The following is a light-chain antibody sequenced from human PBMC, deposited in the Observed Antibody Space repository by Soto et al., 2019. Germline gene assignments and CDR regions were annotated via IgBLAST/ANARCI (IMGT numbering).Light chain of an antibody. CDR2: EVS. J-gene: IGLJ1*01. CDR1: SSDVGGYNY. V-gene: IGLV2-8*01. CDR3: NSYAGSNNYG. Sequence: QSALTQPPSASGSPGQSVTISCTGTSSDVGGYNYVSWYQQHPGKAPKLMIYEVSKRPSGVPDRFSASKSGNTASLTVSGLQAEDEADYYCNSYAGSNNYGFGTGTKVTVL.